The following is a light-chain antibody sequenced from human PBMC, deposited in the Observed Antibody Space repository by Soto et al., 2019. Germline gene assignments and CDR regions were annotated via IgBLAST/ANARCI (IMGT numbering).Light chain of an antibody. CDR2: EVS. J-gene: IGLJ2*01. V-gene: IGLV2-23*02. CDR1: SSDVGNYNL. CDR3: CSYTGSIPFVV. Sequence: QSALTQPASVSRSPGQSITISCTGTSSDVGNYNLVSWYQQHPGKAPKLLIYEVSKRPSGISDRFSGSKSGNTASLTISDLQSEDEVDYYCCSYTGSIPFVVFGGGTKVTVL.